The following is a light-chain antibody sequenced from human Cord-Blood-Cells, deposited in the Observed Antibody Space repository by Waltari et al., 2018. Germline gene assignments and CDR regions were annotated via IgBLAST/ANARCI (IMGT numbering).Light chain of an antibody. CDR2: EVS. CDR3: MQGIHPYT. CDR1: QSLLNSDGKTY. V-gene: IGKV2-29*02. J-gene: IGKJ2*01. Sequence: DIVMTQTPLSLSVSPGQPASISCKSSQSLLNSDGKTYLYWYLQKPSQSPHLLSYEVSRRFSWVPDRFSGRGSGTDFTLKISRVEAEDVGVYYCMQGIHPYTFRQGTELESK.